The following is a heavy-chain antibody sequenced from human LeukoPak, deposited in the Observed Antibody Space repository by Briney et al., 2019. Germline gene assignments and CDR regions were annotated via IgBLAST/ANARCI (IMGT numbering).Heavy chain of an antibody. CDR1: GDSVSSNSAA. CDR3: AREAEVGTTWSWFDP. CDR2: TYYRSKWYN. D-gene: IGHD1-26*01. V-gene: IGHV6-1*01. Sequence: SQTLSLTYAISGDSVSSNSAAWIWIRQSPSRGLEWLGRTYYRSKWYNDYAVSVKSRITITPDTSKSQFALHLNSVTPEDTAVYYCAREAEVGTTWSWFDPWGQGTLVTVSS. J-gene: IGHJ5*02.